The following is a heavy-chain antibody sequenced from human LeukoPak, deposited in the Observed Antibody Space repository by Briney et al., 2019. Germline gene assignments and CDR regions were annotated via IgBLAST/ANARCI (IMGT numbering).Heavy chain of an antibody. Sequence: SETLSLTCAVYGGFFSGYYWSWIRQPPGKGREWVGEINHSGSTNYNPSLKSGVTISVDTSKTQFSLKLSPGPAADTAVYYCARGRRNGARWLLTRGFYYWGQGTLVSVSS. CDR3: ARGRRNGARWLLTRGFYY. CDR1: GGFFSGYY. V-gene: IGHV4-34*01. J-gene: IGHJ4*02. CDR2: INHSGST. D-gene: IGHD7-27*01.